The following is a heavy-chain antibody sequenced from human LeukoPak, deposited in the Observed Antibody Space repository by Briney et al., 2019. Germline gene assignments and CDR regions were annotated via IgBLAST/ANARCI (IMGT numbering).Heavy chain of an antibody. D-gene: IGHD3-10*01. V-gene: IGHV4-34*01. CDR3: ASSLLLWLGEPHPSRFDY. Sequence: SETLSLTCAVYGGSFSGYYWSWIRQPPGKGLEWIGEINHSGSTNYNPSLKSRVTISVDTSKNQFSLKLSSVTAADTAVYYCASSLLLWLGEPHPSRFDYWGQGTLVTVSS. CDR2: INHSGST. CDR1: GGSFSGYY. J-gene: IGHJ4*02.